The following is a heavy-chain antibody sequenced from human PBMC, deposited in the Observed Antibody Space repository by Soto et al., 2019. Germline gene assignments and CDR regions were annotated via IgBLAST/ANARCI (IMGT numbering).Heavy chain of an antibody. CDR1: GYTFTNHG. D-gene: IGHD2-21*01. Sequence: AAVKVSCKASGYTFTNHGISWVRQAPGQGLEWMGWVSGYNDKTKSAQKFQGRVTMTTDTSTSTAYMELRSLRSDDTAVYYCARDFYPVAYFFDYWGQGTLVTVSS. V-gene: IGHV1-18*04. J-gene: IGHJ4*02. CDR2: VSGYNDKT. CDR3: ARDFYPVAYFFDY.